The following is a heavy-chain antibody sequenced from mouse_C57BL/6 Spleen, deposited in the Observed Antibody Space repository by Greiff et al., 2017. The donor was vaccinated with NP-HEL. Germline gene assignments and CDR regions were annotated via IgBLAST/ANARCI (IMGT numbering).Heavy chain of an antibody. CDR1: GYTFTSYW. J-gene: IGHJ2*01. V-gene: IGHV1-69*01. Sequence: QVQLQQPGTELVKPGASVKLSCKASGYTFTSYWMHWVKQRPGQGLEWIGEIDPSDSYTNYNQKFKGKSTLTVDKSSSTAYMQLSSLTSEDSAVYYCARKGLNYYDYDFDYWGQGTTLTVSS. CDR2: IDPSDSYT. CDR3: ARKGLNYYDYDFDY. D-gene: IGHD2-4*01.